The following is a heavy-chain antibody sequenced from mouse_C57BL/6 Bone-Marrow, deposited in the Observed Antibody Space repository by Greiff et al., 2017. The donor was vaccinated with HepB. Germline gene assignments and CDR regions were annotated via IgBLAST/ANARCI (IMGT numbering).Heavy chain of an antibody. D-gene: IGHD2-4*01. CDR3: ARSGLRRDFDY. CDR2: IYPGSGST. Sequence: QVHVKQSGAELVKPGASVKMSCKASGYTFTSYWITWVKQRPGQGLEWIGDIYPGSGSTNYNEKFKSKATLTVDTSSSTAYMQLSSLTSEDSAVYYCARSGLRRDFDYWGQGTTLTVSS. J-gene: IGHJ2*01. V-gene: IGHV1-55*01. CDR1: GYTFTSYW.